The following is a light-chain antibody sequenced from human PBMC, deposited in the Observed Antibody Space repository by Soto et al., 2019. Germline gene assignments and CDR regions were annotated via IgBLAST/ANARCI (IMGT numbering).Light chain of an antibody. CDR1: QSISSY. J-gene: IGKJ2*01. CDR2: AAA. CDR3: QQLNSYPPYT. V-gene: IGKV1-9*01. Sequence: IQLTQSPSSLSASVGDRVTITCRASQSISSYLAWYQQKPGKAPKLLIYAAATLQSGVPSRFSGSGSGTDFTLTISSLQPEDFATYYCQQLNSYPPYTFGQGTKLEIK.